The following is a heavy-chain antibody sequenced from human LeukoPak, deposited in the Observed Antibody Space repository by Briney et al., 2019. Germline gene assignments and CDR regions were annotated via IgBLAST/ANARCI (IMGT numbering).Heavy chain of an antibody. V-gene: IGHV3-64*01. CDR3: ARPSSSGWYAPFF. D-gene: IGHD6-19*01. J-gene: IGHJ4*02. Sequence: GGSLSLSCAASGFTFSTYAMHWVRQAPGKGLEYVAAISGKGDYTHYANSVKGRFTISRDNSKNTLYLEMGSLRAEDMAVYYCARPSSSGWYAPFFWGQGTLVTVSS. CDR2: ISGKGDYT. CDR1: GFTFSTYA.